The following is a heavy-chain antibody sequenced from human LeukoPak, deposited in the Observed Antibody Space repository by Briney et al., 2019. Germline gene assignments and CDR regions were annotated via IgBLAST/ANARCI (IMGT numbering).Heavy chain of an antibody. J-gene: IGHJ4*02. CDR3: AMRHSGYYKAPGVGDY. D-gene: IGHD5-12*01. CDR2: IYHSGST. CDR1: GGSVSSTNW. Sequence: SSGTLSLTCTVSGGSVSSTNWWSWVRQSPGGGLEWIGEIYHSGSTNYNPSLKSRVTISVDTSKNQFSLKLSSVTAADTAVYYCAMRHSGYYKAPGVGDYWGQGTLVTVSS. V-gene: IGHV4-4*02.